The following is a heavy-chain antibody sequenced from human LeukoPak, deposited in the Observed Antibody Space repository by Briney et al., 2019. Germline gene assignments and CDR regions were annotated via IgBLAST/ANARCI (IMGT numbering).Heavy chain of an antibody. D-gene: IGHD2-2*02. Sequence: QSGGSLRLSCTASGFTFGDYAMSWFRQAPGKGLEWVGFIRSKAYGGTTEYAASVKGRFTISRDDSKSIAYLQMNSLKTEDTAVYYCTRDSIRYARERDYYYMDVWGKGTTVTVSS. J-gene: IGHJ6*03. CDR2: IRSKAYGGTT. CDR3: TRDSIRYARERDYYYMDV. V-gene: IGHV3-49*03. CDR1: GFTFGDYA.